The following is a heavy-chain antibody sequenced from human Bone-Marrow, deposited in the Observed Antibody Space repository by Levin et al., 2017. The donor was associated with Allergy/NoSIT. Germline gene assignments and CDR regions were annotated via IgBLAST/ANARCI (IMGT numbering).Heavy chain of an antibody. J-gene: IGHJ4*02. CDR1: GFTFSSYW. Sequence: GGSLRLSCAASGFTFSSYWMHWVRQAPGKGLVWISYINNDGSITSYADSVEGRFTISRDNAKNTLFLQMNSLRAEDTAVYYCARGGFGALIDYWGPGTLVTVSA. CDR3: ARGGFGALIDY. CDR2: INNDGSIT. D-gene: IGHD3-10*01. V-gene: IGHV3-74*01.